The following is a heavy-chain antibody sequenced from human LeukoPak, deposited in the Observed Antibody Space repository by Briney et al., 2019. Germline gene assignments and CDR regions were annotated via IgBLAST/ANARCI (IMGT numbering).Heavy chain of an antibody. CDR3: AKVTKDRGPFDY. V-gene: IGHV3-30*02. CDR2: IRYDGSNK. J-gene: IGHJ4*02. CDR1: GFTFSSYG. Sequence: GGSLRLSCAASGFTFSSYGTHWVRQAPGKGLEWVAFIRYDGSNKYYADSVKGRFTISRDNSKNTLYLQMNSLRAEDTAVYYCAKVTKDRGPFDYWGQGTLVTVSS. D-gene: IGHD2-2*01.